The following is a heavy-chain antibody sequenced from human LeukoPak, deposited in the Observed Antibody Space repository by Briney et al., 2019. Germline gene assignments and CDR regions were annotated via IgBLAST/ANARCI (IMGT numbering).Heavy chain of an antibody. CDR1: GYTFTGYY. CDR2: INPSGGRT. J-gene: IGHJ4*02. D-gene: IGHD3-10*01. Sequence: GASVKVSCKASGYTFTGYYMHWVRQAPGQGLEWMGLINPSGGRTEYAQNFQGRVTMTRDTSTNTVYMELSSLRSDDTAVYYCARDFIAIARGWELDYWGQGTLVTVSS. V-gene: IGHV1-46*01. CDR3: ARDFIAIARGWELDY.